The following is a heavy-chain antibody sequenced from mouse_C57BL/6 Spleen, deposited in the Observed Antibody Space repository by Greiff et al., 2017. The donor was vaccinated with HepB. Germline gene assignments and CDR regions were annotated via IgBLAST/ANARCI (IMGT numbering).Heavy chain of an antibody. CDR2: ISSGSSTI. D-gene: IGHD2-4*01. Sequence: EVQLQESGGGLVKPGGSLKLSCAASGFTFSDYGMHWVRQAPEKGLEWVAYISSGSSTIYYADTVKGRFTISRDNAKNTLFLQMTSLRSEDTAMYYCAKGGDYDEEFDYWGQGTTLTVSS. J-gene: IGHJ2*01. V-gene: IGHV5-17*01. CDR1: GFTFSDYG. CDR3: AKGGDYDEEFDY.